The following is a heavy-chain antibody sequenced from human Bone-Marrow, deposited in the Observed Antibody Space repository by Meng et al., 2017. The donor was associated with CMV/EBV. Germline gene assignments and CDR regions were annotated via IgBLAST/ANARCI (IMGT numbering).Heavy chain of an antibody. CDR3: ARDPLQGGYCSGGSCYTYTNWFDP. J-gene: IGHJ5*02. Sequence: SVKVSCKASGGTFSSYAISWVRQAPGQGLEWMGGIIPILGIANYAQKFQGRVTITADKSTSTAYMELSSLRSEDTAVYYCARDPLQGGYCSGGSCYTYTNWFDPWGQGTLGTVSS. D-gene: IGHD2-15*01. V-gene: IGHV1-69*10. CDR1: GGTFSSYA. CDR2: IIPILGIA.